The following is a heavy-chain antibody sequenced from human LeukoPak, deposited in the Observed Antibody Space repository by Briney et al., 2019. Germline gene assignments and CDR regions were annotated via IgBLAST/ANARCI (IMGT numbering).Heavy chain of an antibody. CDR3: TREDY. V-gene: IGHV1-2*02. CDR2: IIPNSGAT. J-gene: IGHJ4*02. Sequence: ASVKVSCKASGYTFTGNPILWVRQAPGQGLEWMGWIIPNSGATTYAQKFQGRVAMTRDTSISPAFMELSSLRSDDTAVYYCTREDYWGQGTPVTVSS. CDR1: GYTFTGNP.